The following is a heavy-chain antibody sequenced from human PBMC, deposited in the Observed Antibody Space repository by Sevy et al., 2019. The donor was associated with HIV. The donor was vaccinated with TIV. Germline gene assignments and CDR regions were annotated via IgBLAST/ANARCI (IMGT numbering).Heavy chain of an antibody. CDR2: ISYDGSHK. J-gene: IGHJ4*02. V-gene: IGHV3-30-3*01. CDR1: GFTFSTHA. CDR3: AREGGYCIDWSPGNY. Sequence: GGYLRLSCAASGFTFSTHAMHWVRQAPGKGLEWVALISYDGSHKYYSDSVKGRFTISRDDSKNTLSLQMNSLRPEDTAVYYCAREGGYCIDWSPGNYWGQGTLVTVSS. D-gene: IGHD3-9*01.